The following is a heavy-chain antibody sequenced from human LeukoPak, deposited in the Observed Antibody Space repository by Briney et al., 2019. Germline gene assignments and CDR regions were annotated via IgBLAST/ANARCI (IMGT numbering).Heavy chain of an antibody. D-gene: IGHD7-27*01. Sequence: SVKVSCKASGGTFSSYAISWVRQAPGQGLGWMGRIIPILGIANYAQKFQGRVTITADKSTSTAYMELSSLRSEDTAVYYCARDHGDGSWFDPWGQGTLVTVSS. CDR3: ARDHGDGSWFDP. CDR1: GGTFSSYA. CDR2: IIPILGIA. V-gene: IGHV1-69*04. J-gene: IGHJ5*02.